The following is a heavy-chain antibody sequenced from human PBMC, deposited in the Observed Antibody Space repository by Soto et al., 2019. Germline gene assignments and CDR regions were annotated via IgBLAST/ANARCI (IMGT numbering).Heavy chain of an antibody. CDR3: ARFSGIAAAGRTFLFDN. J-gene: IGHJ4*02. D-gene: IGHD6-13*01. CDR2: IYHSGTT. V-gene: IGHV4-4*02. CDR1: GDSISSNYW. Sequence: PSETLSLTCTVSGDSISSNYWWSWVRQPPGKGLEWIGEIYHSGTTNYNPSLKSRVTISVDKSQNQFSLKLTTVTAADTAVYYCARFSGIAAAGRTFLFDNWGQGTLVTVSS.